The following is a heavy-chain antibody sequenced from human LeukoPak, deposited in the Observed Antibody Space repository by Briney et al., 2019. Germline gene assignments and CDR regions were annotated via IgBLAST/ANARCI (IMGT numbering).Heavy chain of an antibody. V-gene: IGHV3-21*01. D-gene: IGHD6-13*01. CDR1: GFTFRNYA. Sequence: GGSLRLSCAASGFTFRNYAMNWVRQAPGKGLEWVSSISSSSSYIYYADSVKGRFTISRDNAKYSLYLQMNSLRAEDTAVYYCARGAAAGNADYWGQGTLVTVSS. J-gene: IGHJ4*02. CDR2: ISSSSSYI. CDR3: ARGAAAGNADY.